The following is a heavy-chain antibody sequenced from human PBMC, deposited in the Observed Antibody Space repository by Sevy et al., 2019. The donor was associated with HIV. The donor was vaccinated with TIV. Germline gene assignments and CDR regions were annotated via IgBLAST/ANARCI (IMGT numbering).Heavy chain of an antibody. CDR3: ARDGGYDSRGYDLSNY. CDR2: ISFDGSRT. CDR1: GFTFSTYA. Sequence: GGSLRLSCAASGFTFSTYAMHWVRQAPGKGLEWVAVISFDGSRTYYADSVKGRFTISRDSSKNTLYLQMNSLRAEDTAVYFCARDGGYDSRGYDLSNYWGQGTLVTVSS. D-gene: IGHD3-22*01. V-gene: IGHV3-30*04. J-gene: IGHJ4*02.